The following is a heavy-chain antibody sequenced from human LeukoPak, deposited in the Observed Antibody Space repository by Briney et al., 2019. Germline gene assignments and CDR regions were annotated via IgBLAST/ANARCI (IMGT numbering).Heavy chain of an antibody. CDR2: IYNSGNI. CDR3: ARSRPVHCSIISCYGLDPFAY. V-gene: IGHV4-61*02. J-gene: IGHJ4*02. D-gene: IGHD2-2*01. Sequence: SETLSLTCTVSGGSISSGGYYWSWIRQPAGKGLEWFGRIYNSGNINYNPSLKSRATMSVDASKNQFSLKLSSVTAADTAIYYCARSRPVHCSIISCYGLDPFAYWGQGTLVTVSS. CDR1: GGSISSGGYY.